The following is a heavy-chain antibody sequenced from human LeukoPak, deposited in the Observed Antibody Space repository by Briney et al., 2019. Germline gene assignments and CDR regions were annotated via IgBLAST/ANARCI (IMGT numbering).Heavy chain of an antibody. J-gene: IGHJ4*02. CDR3: ARDSGEAAAGTDY. Sequence: MTSETLSLTCTVSGGSISSYYWSWIRQPPGKGLEWIGYIYYSGSTNYNPSLKSRVTISVDTSKNQLSLKLSSVTAADTAVYYCARDSGEAAAGTDYWGQGTLVTVSS. CDR2: IYYSGST. V-gene: IGHV4-59*01. CDR1: GGSISSYY. D-gene: IGHD6-13*01.